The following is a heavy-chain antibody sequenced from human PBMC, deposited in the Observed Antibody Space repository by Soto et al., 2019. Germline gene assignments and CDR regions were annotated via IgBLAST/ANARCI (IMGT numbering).Heavy chain of an antibody. CDR3: ARRHYEGQGFDY. D-gene: IGHD4-17*01. V-gene: IGHV5-51*01. J-gene: IGHJ4*02. CDR2: IYPGDFTI. Sequence: GESLKISCMGSGYSFANFWIGWVRQMPGKGLEWMGIIYPGDFTIKYSPSFQGQVTISADRSINTAYLQWSSLKPSDTAIYYCARRHYEGQGFDYWGQGTVVTVSS. CDR1: GYSFANFW.